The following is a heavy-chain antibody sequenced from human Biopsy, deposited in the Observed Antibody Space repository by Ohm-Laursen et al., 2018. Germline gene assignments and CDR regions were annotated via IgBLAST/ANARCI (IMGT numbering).Heavy chain of an antibody. CDR3: ARDYDTSGYYYVS. CDR1: GGSISNNNYY. CDR2: IFYRGST. D-gene: IGHD3-22*01. V-gene: IGHV4-39*01. Sequence: PSQTLSLTCTVSGGSISNNNYYWGWIRQPPGKGLEWIGSIFYRGSTHYKPSLKSRVNISVVTSKNQFSLKLNSVTAADTAVYYCARDYDTSGYYYVSWGQGTLVTVSS. J-gene: IGHJ5*02.